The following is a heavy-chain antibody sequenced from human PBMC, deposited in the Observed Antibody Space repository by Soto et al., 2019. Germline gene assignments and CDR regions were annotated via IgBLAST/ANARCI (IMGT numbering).Heavy chain of an antibody. CDR3: ARELTRISHDAFDI. CDR2: IYSGGST. D-gene: IGHD2-15*01. CDR1: GFTVSSNY. V-gene: IGHV3-53*04. Sequence: GGSLRLSCAASGFTVSSNYMSWVRQAPGKGLEWVSVIYSGGSTYYADSVKGRFTVSRHNSKNTLYLQMNSLRAEDTAVYYCARELTRISHDAFDIWGQWTMDTVSS. J-gene: IGHJ3*02.